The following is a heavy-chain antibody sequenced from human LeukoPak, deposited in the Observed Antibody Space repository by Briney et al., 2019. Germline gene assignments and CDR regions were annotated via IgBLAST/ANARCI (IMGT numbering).Heavy chain of an antibody. CDR1: GFTFSSYG. CDR2: IWYDGSNK. V-gene: IGHV3-33*01. CDR3: ARDRGVYSYAFY. D-gene: IGHD5-18*01. Sequence: GGSLRLSCAASGFTFSSYGMHWVRQAPGKGLEWVAVIWYDGSNKYYADSVKGRFTISRDNSKNTLYLQMNSLRAEDTAVYYCARDRGVYSYAFYWGQGTLVTVSS. J-gene: IGHJ4*02.